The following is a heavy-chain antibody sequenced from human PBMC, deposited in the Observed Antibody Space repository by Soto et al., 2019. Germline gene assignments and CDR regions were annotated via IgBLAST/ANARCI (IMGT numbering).Heavy chain of an antibody. CDR3: ARVIYDDEAQNWFDS. Sequence: SETLSLTCTVSGGSVNSGGYYWAWIRQHPGKGLEWIGYIYYSGSTYYNPSLKSRVTISLDTSKNQFSLRMSSVTAADTAVYYCARVIYDDEAQNWFDSWGPGTKLAVYS. D-gene: IGHD4-17*01. V-gene: IGHV4-31*03. J-gene: IGHJ5*01. CDR1: GGSVNSGGYY. CDR2: IYYSGST.